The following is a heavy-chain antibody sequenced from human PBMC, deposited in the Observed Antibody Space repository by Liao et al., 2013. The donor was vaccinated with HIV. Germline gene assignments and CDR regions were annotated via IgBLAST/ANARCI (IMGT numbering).Heavy chain of an antibody. V-gene: IGHV4-61*02. CDR2: TSSSGST. CDR3: ARGGGGFDI. Sequence: QVQLQESGPGLVKPSQTLSLTCSVSGDSTRRVTNYWSWIRQPAGKGLEWIGRTSSSGSTKYNPSLKRRVTLSVDTSKNKFSLNVNSVTAADTAVYYCARGGGGFDIWGRGTVVTVSS. J-gene: IGHJ3*02. CDR1: GDSTRRVTNY.